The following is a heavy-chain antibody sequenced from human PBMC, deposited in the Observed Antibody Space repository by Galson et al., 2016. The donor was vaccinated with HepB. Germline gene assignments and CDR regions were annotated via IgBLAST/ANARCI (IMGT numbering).Heavy chain of an antibody. Sequence: SLRLSCAASGFTFRCYEMNWVRQAPGKGLEWVSYITNSGSTIYYADSLKGRFTISRDNAKNSLYLQMNSMSVEDTAVYYCAREGGYYGSGLLGFDFWGQGTQVTVSS. CDR3: AREGGYYGSGLLGFDF. D-gene: IGHD3-10*01. CDR2: ITNSGSTI. J-gene: IGHJ4*02. V-gene: IGHV3-48*03. CDR1: GFTFRCYE.